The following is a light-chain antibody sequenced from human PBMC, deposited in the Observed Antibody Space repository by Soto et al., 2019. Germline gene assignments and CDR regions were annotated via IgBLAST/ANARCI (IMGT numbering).Light chain of an antibody. V-gene: IGKV3-15*01. CDR1: QSVSSN. Sequence: EIVMTQSPATLSVSPGERATLSCRASQSVSSNLAWYQQKPGQAPRLLIYGASTRATGIPARFSGSGSGTDFTLTISRLEPEDSAVYYCQQRSNWITFGQGTRLEI. CDR2: GAS. CDR3: QQRSNWIT. J-gene: IGKJ5*01.